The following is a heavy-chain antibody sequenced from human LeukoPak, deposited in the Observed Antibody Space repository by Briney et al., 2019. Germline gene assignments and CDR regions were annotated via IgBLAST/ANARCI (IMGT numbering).Heavy chain of an antibody. CDR2: IYHSGST. CDR3: ARGSVRWSEGKGNWFDP. J-gene: IGHJ5*02. Sequence: SETLSLTCTVSGYSISSGYYWGWIRQPPGRGLEGIVSIYHSGSTYYNPSLKSRLTTSVDTSKNQSFLQPSSVLAADTAVYYCARGSVRWSEGKGNWFDPWGEKSLVTLS. CDR1: GYSISSGYY. V-gene: IGHV4-38-2*02. D-gene: IGHD4-23*01.